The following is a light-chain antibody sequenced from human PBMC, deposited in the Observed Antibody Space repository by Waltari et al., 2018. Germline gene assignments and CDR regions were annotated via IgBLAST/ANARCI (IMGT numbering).Light chain of an antibody. V-gene: IGLV6-57*04. CDR1: SGSIASNF. CDR2: EDH. CDR3: QSYDGSGSWV. Sequence: FMLTQPHSVSESPGKTITISCTRSSGSIASNFVHWYQQRRGSAPTTVIYEDHQRPSGVPDRFSGSFDRSSNSASLTISGLKTEDEAEYYCQSYDGSGSWVVGGGTKLTVL. J-gene: IGLJ3*02.